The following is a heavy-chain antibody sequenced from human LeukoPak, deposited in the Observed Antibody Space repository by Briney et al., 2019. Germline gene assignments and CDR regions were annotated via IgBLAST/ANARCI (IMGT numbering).Heavy chain of an antibody. Sequence: PGGCLRLSSEAAGFTFTIHAMHWVRQAASKVMEWEGFIRSDGSNKYCADSVKGRFTISRDSSTNTLFLQMNSLRAEDTAVYYCVKGGVKGTASLYRTYYHTDVWGKGTTVILSS. J-gene: IGHJ6*03. V-gene: IGHV3-30*02. D-gene: IGHD6-13*01. CDR1: GFTFTIHA. CDR2: IRSDGSNK. CDR3: VKGGVKGTASLYRTYYHTDV.